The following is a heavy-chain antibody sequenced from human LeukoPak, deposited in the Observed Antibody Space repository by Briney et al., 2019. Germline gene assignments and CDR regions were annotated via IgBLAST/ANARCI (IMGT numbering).Heavy chain of an antibody. J-gene: IGHJ4*02. Sequence: GGSLRLSCAASGFTFSSCWMHWVRQDPGKGLVWVARINSDGSSTSYADSVKGRFTISRDNAKNTLYLQMSSLRVEDTAVYYCARDKDVYFDYWGQGTLVTVSS. V-gene: IGHV3-74*01. CDR2: INSDGSST. CDR1: GFTFSSCW. CDR3: ARDKDVYFDY.